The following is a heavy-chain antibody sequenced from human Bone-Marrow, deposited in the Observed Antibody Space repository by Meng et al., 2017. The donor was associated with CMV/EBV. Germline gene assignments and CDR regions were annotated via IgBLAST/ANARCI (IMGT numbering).Heavy chain of an antibody. CDR3: AKSARWGSYRYDAFDV. CDR1: GFTFSSYS. V-gene: IGHV3-21*01. Sequence: GGSLRLSCAASGFTFSSYSMNWVRQAPGKGLEWVSSISSSSSYIYYADSVKGRFTISRDNAKNSLYLQMNSLRAEDTAVYYCAKSARWGSYRYDAFDVCSQGTMVTVSS. J-gene: IGHJ3*01. CDR2: ISSSSSYI. D-gene: IGHD3-16*02.